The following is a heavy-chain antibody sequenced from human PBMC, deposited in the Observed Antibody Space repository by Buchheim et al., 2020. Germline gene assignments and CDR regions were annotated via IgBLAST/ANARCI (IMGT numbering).Heavy chain of an antibody. D-gene: IGHD3-3*01. CDR2: IWYDGSNK. CDR3: ARVPITIFGVVRDYYGMDV. V-gene: IGHV3-33*01. Sequence: QVQLVESGGGVVQPGRSLRLSCAASGFTFSSYGMHWVRQAPGKGLEWVAVIWYDGSNKYYADSVKGLFTISRDNSKNTLYLQMNSLRAEDTAVYYCARVPITIFGVVRDYYGMDVWGQGTT. CDR1: GFTFSSYG. J-gene: IGHJ6*02.